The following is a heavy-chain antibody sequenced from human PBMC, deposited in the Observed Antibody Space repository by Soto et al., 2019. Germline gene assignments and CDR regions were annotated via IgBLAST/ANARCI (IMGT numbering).Heavy chain of an antibody. Sequence: ASETLSLTCTVSGGSISSGDYYWSWIRQPPGKGLEWIGYIYYSGSTYYNPSLKSRVTISVDTSKNQFSLKLSSVTAADTAVYYCARDARYCISTSCPITDYGMDVWGQGTTVTVSS. CDR3: ARDARYCISTSCPITDYGMDV. J-gene: IGHJ6*02. D-gene: IGHD2-2*01. CDR2: IYYSGST. V-gene: IGHV4-30-4*01. CDR1: GGSISSGDYY.